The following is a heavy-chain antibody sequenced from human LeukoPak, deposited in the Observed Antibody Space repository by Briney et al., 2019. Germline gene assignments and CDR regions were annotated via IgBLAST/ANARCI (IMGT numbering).Heavy chain of an antibody. J-gene: IGHJ3*02. CDR1: GGSISSGDYY. Sequence: SETLSLTCTVSGGSISSGDYYWRWIRQPPGKGLEWIGYICYSGSTYYNPSLKSRVTISVDTSKNQFSLKLSSVTAADTAVYYCARARNAFDIWGQGTMVTVSS. V-gene: IGHV4-30-4*01. D-gene: IGHD1-14*01. CDR3: ARARNAFDI. CDR2: ICYSGST.